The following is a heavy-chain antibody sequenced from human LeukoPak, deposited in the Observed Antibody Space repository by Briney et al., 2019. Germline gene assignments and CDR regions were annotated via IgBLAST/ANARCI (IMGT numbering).Heavy chain of an antibody. CDR2: INHSGST. D-gene: IGHD3-22*01. CDR1: GGSFSGYY. J-gene: IGHJ4*02. V-gene: IGHV4-34*01. CDR3: AMTYYDSSGYYSLALNY. Sequence: SETLSLTCAVYGGSFSGYYWSWIRQPPGKGLEWIGEINHSGSTNYNPSLKSRVTISVDTSKNQFSLKLSSVTAADTAVYYCAMTYYDSSGYYSLALNYWGQGTLVTVSS.